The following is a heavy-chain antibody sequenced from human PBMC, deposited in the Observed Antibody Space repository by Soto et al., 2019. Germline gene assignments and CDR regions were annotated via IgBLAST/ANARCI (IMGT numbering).Heavy chain of an antibody. CDR3: ATPLGGSSHAFDI. V-gene: IGHV1-24*01. D-gene: IGHD2-15*01. CDR2: FDPEDGET. CDR1: GYTLTELS. J-gene: IGHJ3*02. Sequence: ASVKVSCKVSGYTLTELSMHWVRQAPGKGLEWMGGFDPEDGETIYAQKFQGRVTMTEDTSTDTAYMELSSLGSEDTAVYYCATPLGGSSHAFDIWGQGTMVTVSS.